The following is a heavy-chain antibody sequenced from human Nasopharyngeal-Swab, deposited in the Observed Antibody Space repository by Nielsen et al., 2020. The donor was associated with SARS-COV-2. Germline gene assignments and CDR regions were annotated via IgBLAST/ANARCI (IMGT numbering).Heavy chain of an antibody. D-gene: IGHD2-2*01. CDR2: TYYSGST. J-gene: IGHJ6*03. CDR1: GRSISSYS. CDR3: ARVVVPADYYYYYMDV. Sequence: SETLSPTCTVSGRSISSYSWSWIRQPQGKGLEWIGSTYYSGSTTYNPSLKSRFTISVDTSKKQFSLKLSSVTAADTAVYYGARVVVPADYYYYYMDVWGKGTTVTVSS. V-gene: IGHV4-59*01.